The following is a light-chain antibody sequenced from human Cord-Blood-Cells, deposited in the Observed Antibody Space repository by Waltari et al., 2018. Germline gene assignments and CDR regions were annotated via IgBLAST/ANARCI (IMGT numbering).Light chain of an antibody. Sequence: QSVLTQPPAASGNPGQRVTVYCSGSRATNGSSTVNGYHQPPGTAPKLLIYSNTPRPSGVPDRFSGSKSGPSASLAISGLQSEDEADYYCAAWDDSLNGPVFGGGTKLTVL. J-gene: IGLJ3*02. CDR1: RATNGSST. CDR2: SNT. V-gene: IGLV1-44*01. CDR3: AAWDDSLNGPV.